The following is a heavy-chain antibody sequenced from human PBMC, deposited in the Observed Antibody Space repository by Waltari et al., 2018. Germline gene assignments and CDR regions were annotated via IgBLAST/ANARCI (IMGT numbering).Heavy chain of an antibody. D-gene: IGHD2-15*01. Sequence: QLQLQESGPGLVKPSGTLSLTCAVSGDSMSSAYWWSWVRQPPGKGLEWIGQVYGGGKTNYNPSFASRGTVELDTYNKKFSLKVTSATAADTAVYYCARDRGRGLYLDSWGPG. CDR3: ARDRGRGLYLDS. V-gene: IGHV4-4*02. CDR1: GDSMSSAYW. CDR2: VYGGGKT. J-gene: IGHJ4*02.